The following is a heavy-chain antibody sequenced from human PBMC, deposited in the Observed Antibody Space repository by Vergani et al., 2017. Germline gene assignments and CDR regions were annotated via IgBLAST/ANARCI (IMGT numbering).Heavy chain of an antibody. D-gene: IGHD1-1*01. CDR2: ISYDGTQK. J-gene: IGHJ1*01. CDR1: GFTSSYYG. Sequence: HVHLVESGGGVVQPGRSLRLSCVVSGFTSSYYGMHWVRQAPGKGVEWVAVISYDGTQKYSADSVKGRITISRDNSKSTLYLQMSSLRTEDTAVYYCATKSCGTPGCQIGYFREWGQGTLVTVSS. CDR3: ATKSCGTPGCQIGYFRE. V-gene: IGHV3-30*03.